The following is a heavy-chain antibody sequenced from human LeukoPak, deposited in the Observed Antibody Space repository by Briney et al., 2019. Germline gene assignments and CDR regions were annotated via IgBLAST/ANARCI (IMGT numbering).Heavy chain of an antibody. D-gene: IGHD6-6*01. CDR1: GFTFSSYA. Sequence: GRSLRLSCAASGFTFSSYAMHWVRQAPGKGPEWVANIKQDGSQRYYVDSVRGRFTIPRDNAKNSLFLQMNGLRAEDTAVYYCARRGGSSSRRSPIDYWGQGTLVTVSS. CDR2: IKQDGSQR. V-gene: IGHV3-7*01. CDR3: ARRGGSSSRRSPIDY. J-gene: IGHJ4*02.